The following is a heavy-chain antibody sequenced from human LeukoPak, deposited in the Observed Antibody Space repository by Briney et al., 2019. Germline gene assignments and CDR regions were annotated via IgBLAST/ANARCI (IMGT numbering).Heavy chain of an antibody. CDR2: IYYSGST. CDR1: GGSISSYY. CDR3: ARTFPYSSSWYYFDY. V-gene: IGHV4-59*01. D-gene: IGHD6-13*01. J-gene: IGHJ4*02. Sequence: SETLSLTCTVSGGSISSYYWSWIRQPPGKGLEWIGYIYYSGSTNYNPSLKSRVTISVDTSKNQFSLKLSSVTAADTAVYYCARTFPYSSSWYYFDYWGQGTLVTVSS.